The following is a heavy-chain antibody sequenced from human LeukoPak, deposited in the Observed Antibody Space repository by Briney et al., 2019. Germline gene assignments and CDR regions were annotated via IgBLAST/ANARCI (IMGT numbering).Heavy chain of an antibody. CDR3: AKEAGGNTFRPEFDI. CDR2: ISNDRITT. CDR1: GFTFSNYG. J-gene: IGHJ3*02. D-gene: IGHD4-23*01. Sequence: PGGSLRLSCAASGFTFSNYGMHWVRQAPAKGLEWVAVISNDRITTYYSDSVKGRFTISRDNSKNTLYLQMDSLRAEDTAVYYCAKEAGGNTFRPEFDIWGQGTIVTVSS. V-gene: IGHV3-30*18.